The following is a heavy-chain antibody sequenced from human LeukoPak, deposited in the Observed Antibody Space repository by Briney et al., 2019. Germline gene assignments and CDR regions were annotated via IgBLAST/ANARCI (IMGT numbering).Heavy chain of an antibody. V-gene: IGHV3-23*01. D-gene: IGHD3-10*01. J-gene: IGHJ4*02. CDR1: GFTLSTYA. CDR2: ISGSGGST. CDR3: AKDSGSYYFYFDY. Sequence: GGSLRLSCGASGFTLSTYAMSWVRQAPGKGLEWVSAISGSGGSTYYADSVKGRLTLSRDNSKNTLYLKINSQRAKETAVYYCAKDSGSYYFYFDYSGQGTLVTVSS.